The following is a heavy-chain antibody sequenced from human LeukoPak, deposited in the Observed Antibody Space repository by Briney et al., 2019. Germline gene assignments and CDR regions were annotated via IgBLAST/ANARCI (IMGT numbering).Heavy chain of an antibody. D-gene: IGHD7-27*01. Sequence: GRSLRLSCAASGFTFSSYGMHWVRQAPGKGLEWVAVIWYDGSNKYYADSVKGRFTISRDNSKNTLYLQMNSLRAEDTAVYYCARAGDAYYYYYYMDVWGKGTTVTVSS. CDR2: IWYDGSNK. CDR3: ARAGDAYYYYYYMDV. V-gene: IGHV3-33*01. J-gene: IGHJ6*03. CDR1: GFTFSSYG.